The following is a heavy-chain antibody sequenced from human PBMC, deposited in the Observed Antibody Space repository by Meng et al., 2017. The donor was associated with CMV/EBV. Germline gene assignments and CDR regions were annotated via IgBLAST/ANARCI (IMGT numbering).Heavy chain of an antibody. V-gene: IGHV5-51*01. CDR3: ARGGSGYYSSFDY. D-gene: IGHD3-22*01. Sequence: KVSCKGSGYSFTSYWIGWVRQMPGKGLEWMGIIYPGDSDTRYSPSFQGQVTISADKSISTAYLRWSSLKASDTAMYYCARGGSGYYSSFDYWGQGTLVTVSS. J-gene: IGHJ4*02. CDR1: GYSFTSYW. CDR2: IYPGDSDT.